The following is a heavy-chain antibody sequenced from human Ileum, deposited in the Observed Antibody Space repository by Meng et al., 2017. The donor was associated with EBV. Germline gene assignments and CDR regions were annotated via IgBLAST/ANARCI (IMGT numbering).Heavy chain of an antibody. V-gene: IGHV7-4-1*02. CDR2: INSNTGNS. Sequence: VQIVQSGSEFGKPGASVKVSCKASGYTFRSHAMSWVRQAPGQGLEWMGWINSNTGNSTYAQGFTGRFVFSLDTSVSTAYLHINSLKTEDTAVYYCAREVGQGWYYFDYWGQGTLVTVSS. J-gene: IGHJ4*02. CDR3: AREVGQGWYYFDY. CDR1: GYTFRSHA. D-gene: IGHD6-19*01.